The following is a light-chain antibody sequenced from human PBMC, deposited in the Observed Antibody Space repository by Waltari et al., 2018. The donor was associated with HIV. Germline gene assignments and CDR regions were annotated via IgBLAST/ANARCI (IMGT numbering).Light chain of an antibody. Sequence: QSVLTQPPSVSGDPGQRVTISCTGSKSNIGAGYEVHWYQQVPGTAPKLLIYGNNKRASGVPDRFSVSTSGASASLAISGLQAEDEAEYHCQSYDSSLTTTIFGGGTKLTVL. V-gene: IGLV1-40*01. CDR3: QSYDSSLTTTI. CDR1: KSNIGAGYE. CDR2: GNN. J-gene: IGLJ2*01.